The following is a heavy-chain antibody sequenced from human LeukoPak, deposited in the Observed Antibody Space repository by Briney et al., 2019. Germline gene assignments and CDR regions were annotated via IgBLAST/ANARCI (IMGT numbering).Heavy chain of an antibody. Sequence: PSETLSLTCTVSGGSISSSTYYWGWIRQPPGKGLERIGSISYSGSTYYNPSLKSRVTISVDTSKNQFSLKLSSVTAADTAVYYCARQIFWSGYYSDYWGQGTLVTVSS. J-gene: IGHJ4*02. CDR2: ISYSGST. CDR1: GGSISSSTYY. D-gene: IGHD3-3*01. CDR3: ARQIFWSGYYSDY. V-gene: IGHV4-39*01.